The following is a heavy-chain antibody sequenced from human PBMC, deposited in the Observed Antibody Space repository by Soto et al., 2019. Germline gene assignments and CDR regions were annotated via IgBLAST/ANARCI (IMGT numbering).Heavy chain of an antibody. J-gene: IGHJ4*02. CDR3: AKVVGATKHFDY. Sequence: GGSLRLSCAASGFAFSSYGMHWVRQAPGKGLEWVAAISHDERNRYYGDSVKGRFSISRDNSKNTLYLQLSSLRVEDTGVYSCAKVVGATKHFDYWGQGTLVTVSS. V-gene: IGHV3-30*18. CDR2: ISHDERNR. D-gene: IGHD1-26*01. CDR1: GFAFSSYG.